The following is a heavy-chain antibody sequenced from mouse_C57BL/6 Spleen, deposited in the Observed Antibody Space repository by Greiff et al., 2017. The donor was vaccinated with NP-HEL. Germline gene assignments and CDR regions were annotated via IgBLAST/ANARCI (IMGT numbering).Heavy chain of an antibody. V-gene: IGHV1-15*01. Sequence: VQLVESGAELVRPGASVTLSCKASGYTFTDYEMHWVKQTPVHGLEWIGAIDPETGGTAYNQKFKGKAILTADKSSSTAYMELRSLTSEDSAVYYCTRCYGYDGDAMDYWGQGTSVTVSS. CDR2: IDPETGGT. D-gene: IGHD2-2*01. CDR1: GYTFTDYE. J-gene: IGHJ4*01. CDR3: TRCYGYDGDAMDY.